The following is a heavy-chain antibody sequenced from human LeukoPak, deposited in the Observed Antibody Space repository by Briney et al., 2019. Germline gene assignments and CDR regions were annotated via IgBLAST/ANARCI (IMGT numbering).Heavy chain of an antibody. D-gene: IGHD6-19*01. Sequence: ASVKVSCKASGYTFTSYYMHWVRQAPGQGLEWMGMINPSGGSTNYAQKFQGRVTMTRDTSTSTVYMELSSLRSEDTAVYYCARDQVAGTYYYYGMDVWGQGTTVTVSS. CDR1: GYTFTSYY. CDR2: INPSGGST. CDR3: ARDQVAGTYYYYGMDV. J-gene: IGHJ6*02. V-gene: IGHV1-46*01.